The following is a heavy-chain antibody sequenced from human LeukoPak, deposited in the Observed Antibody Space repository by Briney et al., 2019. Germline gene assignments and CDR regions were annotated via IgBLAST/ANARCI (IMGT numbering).Heavy chain of an antibody. Sequence: GGSLRLSCAASGFTFSRYGMHWVRQAPGKGLEWVAVIWYDGSNKYYADSVKGRFTISRDNSKNTLYLQMNSLRAEDTAVYYCARGKGYSYGLYYFDYWGQGTLVTVSS. V-gene: IGHV3-33*01. D-gene: IGHD5-18*01. CDR3: ARGKGYSYGLYYFDY. CDR2: IWYDGSNK. J-gene: IGHJ4*02. CDR1: GFTFSRYG.